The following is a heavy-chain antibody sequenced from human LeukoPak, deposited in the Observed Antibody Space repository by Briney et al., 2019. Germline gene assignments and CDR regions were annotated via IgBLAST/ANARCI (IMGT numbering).Heavy chain of an antibody. Sequence: ASVKVSCKASGYTFTSHYMHWVRQAPGQGLEWMGIINPSGGSTSYAQKFQGRVTMTRDMSTSTVYMELSSLRSEDTAVYYCAREEDCGGDCYSGFDYWGQGTLVTVSS. CDR2: INPSGGST. CDR3: AREEDCGGDCYSGFDY. V-gene: IGHV1-46*01. J-gene: IGHJ4*02. D-gene: IGHD2-21*02. CDR1: GYTFTSHY.